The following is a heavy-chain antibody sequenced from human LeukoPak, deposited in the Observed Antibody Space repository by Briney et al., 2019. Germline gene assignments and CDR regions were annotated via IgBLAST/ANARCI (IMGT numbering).Heavy chain of an antibody. CDR2: ITTSDGNT. Sequence: GGSLRLSCVGSGFIFSTYSMNWVRQAPGKGLEWVSTITTSDGNTYYADSVKGRFTVSRDNSKNTLFLQMNSLRAEDTAVYYCAKDGGLWVSAHWGDSWGRGTLVTVSS. V-gene: IGHV3-23*01. CDR3: AKDGGLWVSAHWGDS. CDR1: GFIFSTYS. J-gene: IGHJ4*02. D-gene: IGHD7-27*01.